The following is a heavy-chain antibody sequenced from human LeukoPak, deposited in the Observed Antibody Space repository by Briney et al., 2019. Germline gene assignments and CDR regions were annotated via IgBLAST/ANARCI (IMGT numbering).Heavy chain of an antibody. J-gene: IGHJ4*02. V-gene: IGHV3-30*02. D-gene: IGHD5-18*01. CDR1: GFTFSSYV. Sequence: GGSLRLSCAASGFTFSSYVVHWVRQAPGKGLEWVAFIRYDGSNKYYADSVKGRFTISRDNSKNTVYLQMNSLRAEDTAVYYCAKDPGFKSYGYFFGYWGQGTLVTVSS. CDR2: IRYDGSNK. CDR3: AKDPGFKSYGYFFGY.